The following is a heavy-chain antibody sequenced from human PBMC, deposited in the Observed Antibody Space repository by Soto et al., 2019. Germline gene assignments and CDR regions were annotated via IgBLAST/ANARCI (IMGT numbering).Heavy chain of an antibody. CDR2: MSWDGGTT. V-gene: IGHV3-43*01. CDR1: GFTFDDYA. Sequence: PXXSLRLCYAACGFTFDDYAMQWVLQAPGKGLEWGPIMSWDGGTTYYADSVKARLTISRDNSKNSLYLQMNSLRTEDTALYYCAKDGNSGSYYLFDYWGQGTLVTVSS. CDR3: AKDGNSGSYYLFDY. D-gene: IGHD1-26*01. J-gene: IGHJ4*02.